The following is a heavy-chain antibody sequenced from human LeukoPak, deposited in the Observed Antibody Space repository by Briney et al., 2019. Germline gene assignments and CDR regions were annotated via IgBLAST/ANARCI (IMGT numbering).Heavy chain of an antibody. CDR1: GGSISSSFYY. D-gene: IGHD5-24*01. V-gene: IGHV4-39*07. Sequence: ASETLSLTCTVSGGSISSSFYYWGWIRQPPGKGLEWIGSIYHSGSTYYNPSLKSRVTISVDTSRNQFSLKLSSLTAADTAVYYCAKSREEIRGLDAFDIWGQGTMVTVSS. CDR2: IYHSGST. CDR3: AKSREEIRGLDAFDI. J-gene: IGHJ3*02.